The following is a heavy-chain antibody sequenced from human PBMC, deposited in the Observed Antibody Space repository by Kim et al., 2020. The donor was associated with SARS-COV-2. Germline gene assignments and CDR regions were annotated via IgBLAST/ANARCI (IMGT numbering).Heavy chain of an antibody. CDR1: GGSVSSGSYY. Sequence: SETLSLTCTVSGGSVSSGSYYWSWIRQPPGKGLEWIGYIYYSGSTNYNPSLKSRVTISVDTSKNQFSLKLSSVTAADTAVYYCARWGFGGYSGYDLEDYWGQGTLVTVSS. CDR2: IYYSGST. J-gene: IGHJ4*02. CDR3: ARWGFGGYSGYDLEDY. D-gene: IGHD5-12*01. V-gene: IGHV4-61*01.